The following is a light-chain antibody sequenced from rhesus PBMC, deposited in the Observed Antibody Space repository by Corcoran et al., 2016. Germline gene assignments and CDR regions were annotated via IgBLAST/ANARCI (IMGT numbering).Light chain of an antibody. CDR3: EQTLQSPFT. J-gene: IGKJ3*01. CDR2: AVS. V-gene: IGKV2-78*01. Sequence: DIVMTQTPLTLSVTPGEPASFSCRSSQSLLHSNGYTYLNWYLQKAGQSPHLLLYAVSNRASGVPDRFSGGGSGTDFILKISLVVAEDVGVYACEQTLQSPFTFGPGTKLDIK. CDR1: QSLLHSNGYTY.